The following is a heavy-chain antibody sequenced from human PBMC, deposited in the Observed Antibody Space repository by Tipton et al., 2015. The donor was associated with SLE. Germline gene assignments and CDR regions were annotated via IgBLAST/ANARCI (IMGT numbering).Heavy chain of an antibody. V-gene: IGHV4-59*08. J-gene: IGHJ4*02. CDR3: ARLGSRTYLCLDGFYFGT. CDR2: IDYSGNT. Sequence: TLSLTCTVSGGSISNSYWGWIRQPPGKGLEWIGYIDYSGNTNDNPSHKSRVTISGETSKKQFSLKMSAVTAADTAVYYCARLGSRTYLCLDGFYFGTSGQGTLVTVSS. D-gene: IGHD1-7*01. CDR1: GGSISNSY.